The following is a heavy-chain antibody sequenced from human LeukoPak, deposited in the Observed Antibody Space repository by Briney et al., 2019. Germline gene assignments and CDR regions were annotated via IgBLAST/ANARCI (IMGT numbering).Heavy chain of an antibody. CDR3: ARGGYDFWSGYYDDALDY. V-gene: IGHV1-18*01. Sequence: GASVKVSCKASGYTFTSYGISWVRQAPGQGLEWMGWISAYNGNTNYAQKLQGRVTMTTDTSTSTAYMELRSLRSDDTAVYYCARGGYDFWSGYYDDALDYWGQGTLVTVSS. CDR1: GYTFTSYG. J-gene: IGHJ4*02. CDR2: ISAYNGNT. D-gene: IGHD3-3*01.